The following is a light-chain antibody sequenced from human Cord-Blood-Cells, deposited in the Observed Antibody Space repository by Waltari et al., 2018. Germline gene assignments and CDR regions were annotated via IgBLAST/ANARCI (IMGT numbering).Light chain of an antibody. V-gene: IGLV2-23*01. CDR1: SSGVWSSNL. J-gene: IGLJ3*02. CDR3: CSYAGSSTLV. CDR2: EGS. Sequence: QSALTQTASVLRSHGQSITIPCTGPSSGVWSSNLVSWYQQHPGKAPKLMIYEGSKRPSGVSNRFSGSKSGNTASLTISGLQAEDEADYYCCSYAGSSTLVFGGGTKLTVL.